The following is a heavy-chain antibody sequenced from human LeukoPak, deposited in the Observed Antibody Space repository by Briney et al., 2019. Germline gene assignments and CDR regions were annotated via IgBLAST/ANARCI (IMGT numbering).Heavy chain of an antibody. J-gene: IGHJ4*02. CDR1: GFSFSDYW. V-gene: IGHV3-7*01. CDR2: VKPDGSEK. CDR3: ANLWEMGY. D-gene: IGHD5-24*01. Sequence: GGSLRLSCAASGFSFSDYWMRWVRQAPGKGLEWVANVKPDGSEKYYVDSVKGRFTISRDNARNSLYLQTDSLRAEDTAVYYCANLWEMGYWGQGTLVTVSS.